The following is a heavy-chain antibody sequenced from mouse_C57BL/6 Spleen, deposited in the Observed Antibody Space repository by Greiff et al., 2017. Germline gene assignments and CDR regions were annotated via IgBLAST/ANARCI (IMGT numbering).Heavy chain of an antibody. D-gene: IGHD2-12*01. Sequence: QVQLKESGAELVKPGASVKMSCKASGYTFTTYPIEWMKQNPGKSLEWIGNFHPYNDDTKYNEKFKGKATLTVEKSSSTVYLELSRLTSDDSAVYYCARRRYSSYAMDYWGQGTSVTVSS. V-gene: IGHV1-47*01. CDR2: FHPYNDDT. J-gene: IGHJ4*01. CDR1: GYTFTTYP. CDR3: ARRRYSSYAMDY.